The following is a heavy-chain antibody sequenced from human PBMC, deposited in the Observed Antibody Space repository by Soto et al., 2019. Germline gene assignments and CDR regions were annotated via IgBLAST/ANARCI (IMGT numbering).Heavy chain of an antibody. CDR1: GGSISSYY. V-gene: IGHV4-59*08. J-gene: IGHJ6*02. CDR3: ARVGYDFDYYYYYGMDV. CDR2: IYYSGST. Sequence: QVQLQESGPGLVKPSETLSLTCTVSGGSISSYYWSWIRQPPGKGLEWIGYIYYSGSTNYNPSLKSRVTISVDTSKNQFSLKLSSVTAADTAVYYCARVGYDFDYYYYYGMDVWGQGTTVTVSS. D-gene: IGHD5-12*01.